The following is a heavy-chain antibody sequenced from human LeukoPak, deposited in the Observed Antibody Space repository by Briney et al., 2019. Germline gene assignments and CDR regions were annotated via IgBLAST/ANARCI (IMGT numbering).Heavy chain of an antibody. CDR2: INPSGGST. Sequence: ASVKVSCKASGYTCTGFYIHRVRQAPGQRLEWMGIINPSGGSTSHAQKFQGRVTMTRDMSTSTVYMELSSLRSEDTAVYYCARAYSTSPRNGFDIWGQGTMVTVTS. V-gene: IGHV1-46*01. CDR3: ARAYSTSPRNGFDI. D-gene: IGHD6-6*01. CDR1: GYTCTGFY. J-gene: IGHJ3*02.